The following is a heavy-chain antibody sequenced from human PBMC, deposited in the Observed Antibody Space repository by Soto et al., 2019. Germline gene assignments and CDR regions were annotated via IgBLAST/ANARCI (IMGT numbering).Heavy chain of an antibody. CDR1: GFTFSHYF. CDR3: VREKYCSGGSRYSDY. J-gene: IGHJ4*02. D-gene: IGHD2-15*01. Sequence: QVQLVESGGGLAKPGGSLRLSCAASGFTFSHYFMTWIRQAPGKGLEWVSHISNSGSTTYYADSVKGRFTISRDNAKDSLSLQMNSLRAEDTAVYYCVREKYCSGGSRYSDYWGQGTLVTVSS. CDR2: ISNSGSTT. V-gene: IGHV3-11*01.